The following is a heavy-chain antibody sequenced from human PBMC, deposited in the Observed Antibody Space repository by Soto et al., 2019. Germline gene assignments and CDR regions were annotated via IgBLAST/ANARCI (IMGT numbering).Heavy chain of an antibody. CDR1: GYTFTSYG. CDR3: ASGQKRYSSSWYLGY. Sequence: VKVSCKASGYTFTSYGISWVRQAPGQGLEWMGWISAYNGNTNYAQKLQGRVTMTTDTSTSTAYMELRSLRSDDTAVYYCASGQKRYSSSWYLGYWGQGTLVTVSS. D-gene: IGHD6-13*01. V-gene: IGHV1-18*01. J-gene: IGHJ4*02. CDR2: ISAYNGNT.